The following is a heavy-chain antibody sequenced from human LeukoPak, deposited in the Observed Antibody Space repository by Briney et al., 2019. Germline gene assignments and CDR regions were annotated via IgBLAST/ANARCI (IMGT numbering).Heavy chain of an antibody. CDR2: ISSSSSTI. CDR1: GFTFSSYS. V-gene: IGHV3-48*01. CDR3: ARDPIPSTIAVSNPATEFDY. J-gene: IGHJ4*02. D-gene: IGHD2-2*01. Sequence: GGSLRLSCAASGFTFSSYSMNWVRQAPGKGLEWVSYISSSSSTIYYADSVKGRFTISRDNAKNSLYLQMNSLRAEDTAVYYCARDPIPSTIAVSNPATEFDYWGQGTLVTVSS.